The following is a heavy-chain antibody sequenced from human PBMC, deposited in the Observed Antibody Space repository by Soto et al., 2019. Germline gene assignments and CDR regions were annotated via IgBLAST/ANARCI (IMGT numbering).Heavy chain of an antibody. J-gene: IGHJ4*02. V-gene: IGHV4-59*08. CDR1: GGSISSHY. Sequence: QVQLQGSGPGLVKPSETLSLTCTVSGGSISSHYWSWIRQPPGQGLEWIGYVYYSGSTNYNPSLKSRVTISGDTSKSQVTRRLSPVTAADTAVYFCARLDGYEPYFDYWGQGALVTVSA. D-gene: IGHD5-12*01. CDR3: ARLDGYEPYFDY. CDR2: VYYSGST.